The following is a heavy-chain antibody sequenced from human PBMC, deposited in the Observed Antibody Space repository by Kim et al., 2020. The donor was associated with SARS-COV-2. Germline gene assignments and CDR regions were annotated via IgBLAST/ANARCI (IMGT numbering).Heavy chain of an antibody. J-gene: IGHJ4*02. V-gene: IGHV3-23*01. Sequence: ESVKGRYTTSRDKSKNTLYLQMNSLRAEDTAVYYCAKDTPGGARIPHFDYWGQGTLVTVSS. D-gene: IGHD1-26*01. CDR3: AKDTPGGARIPHFDY.